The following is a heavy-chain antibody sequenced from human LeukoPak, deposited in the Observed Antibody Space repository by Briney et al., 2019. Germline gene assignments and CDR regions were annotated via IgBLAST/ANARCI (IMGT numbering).Heavy chain of an antibody. Sequence: PSETLSLTCAVYGGSFSGYYWSWIRQPPGKGLEWIGEINHSGSTNYNPSLKSRVTISVDTSKNQFSLKLSSVTAADTAVYYCARGLRSSWYLSSYFDHWGQGTLVTVSS. V-gene: IGHV4-34*01. J-gene: IGHJ4*02. CDR1: GGSFSGYY. CDR2: INHSGST. CDR3: ARGLRSSWYLSSYFDH. D-gene: IGHD6-13*01.